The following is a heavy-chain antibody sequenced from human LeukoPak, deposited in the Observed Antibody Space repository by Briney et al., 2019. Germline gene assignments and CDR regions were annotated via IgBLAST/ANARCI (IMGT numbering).Heavy chain of an antibody. CDR1: GFTFSNYG. CDR3: ARDLSPAYFLH. J-gene: IGHJ1*01. Sequence: SGGSLRLSYAASGFTFSNYGMHWVRQAPGKGLEWVAFIRYDGSNKYYPDSVKGRFSISRGNSKNTLYLQMNSLRAEDTAVYYCARDLSPAYFLHWGQGTLVTVSS. D-gene: IGHD2/OR15-2a*01. V-gene: IGHV3-30*02. CDR2: IRYDGSNK.